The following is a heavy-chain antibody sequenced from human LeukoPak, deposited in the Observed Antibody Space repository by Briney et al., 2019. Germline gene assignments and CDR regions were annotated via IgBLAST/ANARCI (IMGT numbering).Heavy chain of an antibody. CDR3: ARGVSIVVVPAAHRKRNYYYMDV. Sequence: PSETLSLTCAVYGGSFSGYYWSWIRQPPGKGLESIGEINHSGSTNYNPSLKSRVTISVDTSKNQFSLKLSSVTAADTAVYYCARGVSIVVVPAAHRKRNYYYMDVWGKGTTVTVSS. CDR2: INHSGST. CDR1: GGSFSGYY. J-gene: IGHJ6*03. D-gene: IGHD2-2*01. V-gene: IGHV4-34*01.